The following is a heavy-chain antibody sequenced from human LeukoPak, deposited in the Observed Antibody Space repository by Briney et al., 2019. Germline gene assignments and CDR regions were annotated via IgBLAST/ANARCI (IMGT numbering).Heavy chain of an antibody. V-gene: IGHV4-59*01. Sequence: SETLSLTCTVSGGSISSYYWSWIRQPPGKGLEWIGYIYYSGSTNYNPSLKSRVTMSVDTSKNQFYLKLSSVTAADTAVYYCAKESDSSGYSDAFDIWGQGTTVTASS. D-gene: IGHD3-22*01. CDR2: IYYSGST. J-gene: IGHJ3*02. CDR3: AKESDSSGYSDAFDI. CDR1: GGSISSYY.